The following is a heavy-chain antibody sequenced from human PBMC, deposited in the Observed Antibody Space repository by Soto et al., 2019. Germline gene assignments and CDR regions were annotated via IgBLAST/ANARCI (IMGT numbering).Heavy chain of an antibody. V-gene: IGHV4-34*01. CDR2: ITHSGTT. CDR3: ARSDGRY. Sequence: PSETLSLTCAVHGGSFSAFYWSWIRQPPGKGLEWVGEITHSGTTDYNPSLKSRLTISVDTSKNQFSLKLSSVTAADTAVYYCARSDGRYWGQGTLVTVSS. J-gene: IGHJ4*02. CDR1: GGSFSAFY.